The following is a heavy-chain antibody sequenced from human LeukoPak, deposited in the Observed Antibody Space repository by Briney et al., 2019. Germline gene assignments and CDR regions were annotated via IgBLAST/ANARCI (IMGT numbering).Heavy chain of an antibody. D-gene: IGHD3-9*01. CDR2: ISWNSGST. Sequence: PGRSLRLSCAASGFTFDDYAMHWVRQAPGKGLEWVSGISWNSGSTCYADSVKGRFTISRDNAKNSLYLQMNSLRAEDTAVYYCARLYDILTGYQDYWGQGTLVTVSS. J-gene: IGHJ4*02. V-gene: IGHV3-9*01. CDR3: ARLYDILTGYQDY. CDR1: GFTFDDYA.